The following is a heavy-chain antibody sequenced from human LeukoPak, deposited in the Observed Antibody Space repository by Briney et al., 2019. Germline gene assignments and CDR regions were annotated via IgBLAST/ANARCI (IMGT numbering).Heavy chain of an antibody. CDR2: IRYDGSNK. V-gene: IGHV3-30*02. D-gene: IGHD1-26*01. CDR1: GFTFSSYG. J-gene: IGHJ4*02. Sequence: GGSLRLSCAASGFTFSSYGMHWVRQAPGKGLEWVAFIRYDGSNKYYADSVKGRFTISRDNAKNSLYLQMNSLRAEDTAVYYCAKEKEGGVIVGATWGQGTLVTVSS. CDR3: AKEKEGGVIVGAT.